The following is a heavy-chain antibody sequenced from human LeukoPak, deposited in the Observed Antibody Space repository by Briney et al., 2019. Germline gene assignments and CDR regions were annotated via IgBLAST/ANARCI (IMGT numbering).Heavy chain of an antibody. J-gene: IGHJ3*02. Sequence: SETLSLTCTVSGGSISSGDYYWSWIRQPPGKGLEWIGDIYYSGSTYYNPSLKSRVTISVDTSKNQFSLKLSSVTAADTAVYYCARAGMVHSSSWYNDAFDIWGQGTMVTVSS. CDR1: GGSISSGDYY. V-gene: IGHV4-30-4*08. CDR3: ARAGMVHSSSWYNDAFDI. D-gene: IGHD6-13*01. CDR2: IYYSGST.